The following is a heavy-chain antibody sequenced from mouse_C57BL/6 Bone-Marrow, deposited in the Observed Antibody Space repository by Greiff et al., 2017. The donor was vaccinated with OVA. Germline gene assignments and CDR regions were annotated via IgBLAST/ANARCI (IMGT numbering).Heavy chain of an antibody. Sequence: QVQLQQPGAELVKPGASVKVSCKASGYTFTSYWMHWVKQRPGQGLEWIGRIHPSDSDTNSNQKFKGKATLTVDTSSSTAYMQRSSLTSEDSAVYDCASYPWFAYWGQGTLVTVSA. CDR3: ASYPWFAY. CDR1: GYTFTSYW. J-gene: IGHJ3*01. V-gene: IGHV1-74*01. CDR2: IHPSDSDT.